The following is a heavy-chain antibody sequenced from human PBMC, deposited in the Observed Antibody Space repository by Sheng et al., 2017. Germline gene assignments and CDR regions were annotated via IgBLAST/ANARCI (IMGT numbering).Heavy chain of an antibody. Sequence: EVQLVESGGGLVQPGGSLRLSCAASGFTFSSYEMNWVRQAPGKGLEWVSYISSSGSTIYYADSVKGRFTISRDNAKNSLYLQMNSLRAEDTAVYYCARLPLGELSLFYWGQGTLVTVSS. D-gene: IGHD3-16*02. J-gene: IGHJ4*02. V-gene: IGHV3-48*03. CDR2: ISSSGSTI. CDR1: GFTFSSYE. CDR3: ARLPLGELSLFY.